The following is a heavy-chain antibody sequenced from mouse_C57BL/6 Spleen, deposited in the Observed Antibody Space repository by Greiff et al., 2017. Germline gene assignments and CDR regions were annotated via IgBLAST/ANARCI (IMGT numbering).Heavy chain of an antibody. CDR2: IDPETGGT. CDR3: TRTGTFYFDY. CDR1: GYTFTDYE. J-gene: IGHJ2*01. Sequence: VQLQQSGAELVRPGASVTLSCKASGYTFTDYEMHWVKQTPVHGLEWIGAIDPETGGTAYNQKFKGKAILTADKSSSTAYMELRSLTSDDSAVYYCTRTGTFYFDYWGQGTTLTVSS. V-gene: IGHV1-15*01. D-gene: IGHD2-14*01.